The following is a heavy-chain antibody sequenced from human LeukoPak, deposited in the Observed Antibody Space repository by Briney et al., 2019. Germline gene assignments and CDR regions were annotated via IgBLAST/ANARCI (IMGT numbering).Heavy chain of an antibody. J-gene: IGHJ4*02. Sequence: PSETLSLTCAVYGGSFSGYYWSWIRQPPGKGLEWIGEINHSGSTNYNPSLKSRVTISVDTSKNQFSLKLSSVTAADTAVYYCARLANGVCGWGQGTLVTVSS. CDR2: INHSGST. CDR1: GGSFSGYY. D-gene: IGHD2-8*01. CDR3: ARLANGVCG. V-gene: IGHV4-34*01.